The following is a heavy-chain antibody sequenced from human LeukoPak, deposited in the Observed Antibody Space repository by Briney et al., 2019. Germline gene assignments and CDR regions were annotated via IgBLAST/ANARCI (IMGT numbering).Heavy chain of an antibody. V-gene: IGHV3-30*03. CDR1: GFTFSSYG. J-gene: IGHJ3*02. CDR2: ISYDGSNK. D-gene: IGHD6-13*01. CDR3: ARGAGTPDAFDI. Sequence: PGRSLRLSCAASGFTFSSYGMHWVRQAPGKGLEWVALISYDGSNKYYVDSVKGRFTISRDNSKNTLYLQMNSLRAEDTAVYYCARGAGTPDAFDIWGQGTMVTVSS.